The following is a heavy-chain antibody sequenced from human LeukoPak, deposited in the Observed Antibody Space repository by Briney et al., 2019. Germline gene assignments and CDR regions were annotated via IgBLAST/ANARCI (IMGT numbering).Heavy chain of an antibody. CDR1: GGSISSSNW. CDR2: INHSGST. D-gene: IGHD6-25*01. Sequence: PSGTLSLTCAVSGGSISSSNWWSWVRQPPGKGLEWIGEINHSGSTNYNPSLKSRVTISVDTSKNQFSLKLSSVTAADTAVYYCARDWNFPSGHFDYWGQGTLVTVSS. CDR3: ARDWNFPSGHFDY. V-gene: IGHV4-4*02. J-gene: IGHJ4*02.